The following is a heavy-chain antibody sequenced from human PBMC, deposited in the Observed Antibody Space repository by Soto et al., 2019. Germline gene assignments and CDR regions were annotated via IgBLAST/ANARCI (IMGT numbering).Heavy chain of an antibody. CDR2: INPNSGGT. CDR1: GYTFTGYY. V-gene: IGHV1-2*04. D-gene: IGHD3-3*01. J-gene: IGHJ6*02. CDR3: ARDGLRFLEWLSPQYYYYGMDV. Sequence: ASVKVSCKASGYTFTGYYMHWVRQAPGQGLEWMGWINPNSGGTNYAQKFQGWVTMTRDTSISTAYMELSRLRSDDTAVYYCARDGLRFLEWLSPQYYYYGMDVWGQGTTVTVSS.